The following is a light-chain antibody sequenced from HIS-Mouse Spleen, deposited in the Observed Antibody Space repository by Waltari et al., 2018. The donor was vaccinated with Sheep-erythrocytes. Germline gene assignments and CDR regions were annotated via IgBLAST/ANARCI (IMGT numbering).Light chain of an antibody. J-gene: IGKJ1*01. Sequence: DIVMTQSPLSLPVTPGEPASISCRSSQSLLHSNGYNYSDWYLQKPGQSPHLLIYLGSNRASGVPDRFSGSGSGTDFTLRISRVEAEDVGVYYCMEALQTPWTFGQGTKVEFK. CDR2: LGS. V-gene: IGKV2-28*01. CDR3: MEALQTPWT. CDR1: QSLLHSNGYNY.